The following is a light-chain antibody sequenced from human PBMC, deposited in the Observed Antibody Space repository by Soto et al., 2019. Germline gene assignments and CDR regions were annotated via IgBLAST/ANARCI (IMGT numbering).Light chain of an antibody. V-gene: IGKV1-6*01. CDR2: AAS. J-gene: IGKJ5*01. Sequence: AIQMTQSPSSLSSSLGDRVTITFRASQGIRNDLGWYQQKPGKAPKLLIYAASSLQSGVPSTFSGSGSGTDFTLTISSLQPEDFAVYYCQQYGSSPRTFGQGTRLEI. CDR1: QGIRND. CDR3: QQYGSSPRT.